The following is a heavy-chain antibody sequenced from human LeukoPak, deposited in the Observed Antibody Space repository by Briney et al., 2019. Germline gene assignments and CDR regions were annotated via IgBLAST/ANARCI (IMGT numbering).Heavy chain of an antibody. CDR1: GYTFTSYD. CDR2: MNPNSGNT. D-gene: IGHD1-26*01. CDR3: ARDPRRASGSYYDD. J-gene: IGHJ4*02. V-gene: IGHV1-8*01. Sequence: GASVKVSCKASGYTFTSYDINWVRQATGQGLEWMEWMNPNSGNTGYAQKFQGRVTMTRNTSISTAYMELSSLRSEDTAVYYCARDPRRASGSYYDDWGQGTLVTVSS.